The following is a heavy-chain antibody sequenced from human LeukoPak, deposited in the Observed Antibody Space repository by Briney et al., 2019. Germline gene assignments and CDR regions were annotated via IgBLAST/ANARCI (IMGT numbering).Heavy chain of an antibody. Sequence: ASETLSLTCTVSGGSISSGDYYWSWIRQPPGKGLEWIGYIYYSGSTYYNPSLKSRVTISVDTSKNQFSLKLSSVTAADTAVYYCARAPRALRYFDWSPGPFDYWGQGTLVTVSP. V-gene: IGHV4-30-4*01. CDR1: GGSISSGDYY. D-gene: IGHD3-9*01. CDR3: ARAPRALRYFDWSPGPFDY. J-gene: IGHJ4*02. CDR2: IYYSGST.